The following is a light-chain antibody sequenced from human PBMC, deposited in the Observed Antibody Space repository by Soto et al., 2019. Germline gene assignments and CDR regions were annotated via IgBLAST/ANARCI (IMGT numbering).Light chain of an antibody. Sequence: EIVLTQCPGTVSLGAWEIASVSCRASQSVSRYLAWYQQKPGQAPRLLIYDASYRDTGIPAGFSGSGSGTHFIRSINSLEPEHFAMYYCQQRSNWITFGQGTRLEI. CDR3: QQRSNWIT. V-gene: IGKV3-11*01. CDR1: QSVSRY. J-gene: IGKJ5*01. CDR2: DAS.